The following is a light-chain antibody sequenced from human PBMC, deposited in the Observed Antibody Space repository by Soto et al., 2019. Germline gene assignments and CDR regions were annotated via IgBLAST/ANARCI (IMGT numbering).Light chain of an antibody. Sequence: DIQMTQSPSTLSGSVGDRVTITCRASQSISSYLNWYQQKPGKAPKLLIYAASSLQSGVPPRFSGSGSGTDFTLTISSLQPEDFATYYCEQAGSFPITFGQGTRLEIK. CDR1: QSISSY. V-gene: IGKV1-39*01. CDR3: EQAGSFPIT. CDR2: AAS. J-gene: IGKJ5*01.